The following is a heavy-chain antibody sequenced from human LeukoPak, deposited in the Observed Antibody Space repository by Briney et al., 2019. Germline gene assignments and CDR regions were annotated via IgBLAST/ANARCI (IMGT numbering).Heavy chain of an antibody. V-gene: IGHV3-30*02. D-gene: IGHD3-3*01. J-gene: IGHJ4*02. Sequence: GGSLRLSCAASGFTFSSYGMHWVRQAPGKGLEWVAFIRYDGSNKYYADSVRGRFTISRDNSKNTLYLQMNSLRAEDTAVYYCARSEYYDFWSGLLGFDYWGQGTLVTVSS. CDR3: ARSEYYDFWSGLLGFDY. CDR1: GFTFSSYG. CDR2: IRYDGSNK.